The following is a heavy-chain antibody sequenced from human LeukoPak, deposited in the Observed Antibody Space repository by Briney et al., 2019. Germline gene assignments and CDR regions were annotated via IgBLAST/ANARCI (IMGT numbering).Heavy chain of an antibody. CDR1: GYTFTSYY. Sequence: ASVKVSCKASGYTFTSYYMHWVRQAPGQGLEWMGIINPSGVSTSYAQKFQGRVTMTRDTSTSTVYMELSSLRSEDTAVYYCARDTGEAAANPLDYYGSGMPDYWGQGTLVTVSS. CDR3: ARDTGEAAANPLDYYGSGMPDY. V-gene: IGHV1-46*01. CDR2: INPSGVST. D-gene: IGHD3-10*01. J-gene: IGHJ4*02.